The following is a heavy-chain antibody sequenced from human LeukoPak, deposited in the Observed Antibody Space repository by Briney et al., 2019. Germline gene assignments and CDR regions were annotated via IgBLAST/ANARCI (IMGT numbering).Heavy chain of an antibody. CDR1: GFTLSSYE. J-gene: IGHJ4*02. V-gene: IGHV3-48*03. CDR3: ARDYYDSSGLDY. D-gene: IGHD3-22*01. Sequence: GGSLRLSCAASGFTLSSYEMNWVRQAPGKGLEWVSYISSSGDTIYYADSVKGRFTISRDNAKKSLYLQMNSLRAEDTAVYYCARDYYDSSGLDYWGQGTLVTVSS. CDR2: ISSSGDTI.